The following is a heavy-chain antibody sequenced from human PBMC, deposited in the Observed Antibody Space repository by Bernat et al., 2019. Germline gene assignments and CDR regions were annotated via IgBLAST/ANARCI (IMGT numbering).Heavy chain of an antibody. J-gene: IGHJ6*02. Sequence: QVQLQESGPGLVKPSETLSLTCDVSGASINSYWWSWVRQPPGKGLEWIGEIEHGGATNYNPSLKSRVTISVDKSKNQFSLKLSSVTDADTALYYCARNGAYRIEVGGQGTTVTVS. CDR1: GASINSYW. CDR2: IEHGGAT. V-gene: IGHV4-4*02. CDR3: ARNGAYRIEV. D-gene: IGHD3-10*01.